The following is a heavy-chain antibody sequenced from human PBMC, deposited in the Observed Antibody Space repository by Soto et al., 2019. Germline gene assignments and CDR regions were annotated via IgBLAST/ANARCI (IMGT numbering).Heavy chain of an antibody. V-gene: IGHV4-59*12. CDR3: ARDAGSSGNY. D-gene: IGHD6-6*01. J-gene: IGHJ4*02. CDR2: IYYSGST. CDR1: GGSISSFY. Sequence: PSETLSLTCTVSGGSISSFYWSWIRQPPGKGLEWIGEIYYSGSTNYNPSLKSRVTISVDKSKNQFSLKLSSVTAADTAVYYCARDAGSSGNYWGQGTLVTVSS.